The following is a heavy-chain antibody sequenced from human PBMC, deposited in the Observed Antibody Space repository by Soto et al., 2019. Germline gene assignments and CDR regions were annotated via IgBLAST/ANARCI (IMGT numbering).Heavy chain of an antibody. J-gene: IGHJ6*03. Sequence: QVHLVQSGGEVKKPGASVKVSCKASGYTFTSHGISWVRQAPGHGLEWMGWISAHNGDTNYAQKLQGRVTVTTDTHTNTGYMELRGLRSEDTAVYYCARMVRGSNIAYYYYMDVWGKGTTVTVSS. CDR3: ARMVRGSNIAYYYYMDV. CDR1: GYTFTSHG. V-gene: IGHV1-18*01. D-gene: IGHD3-10*01. CDR2: ISAHNGDT.